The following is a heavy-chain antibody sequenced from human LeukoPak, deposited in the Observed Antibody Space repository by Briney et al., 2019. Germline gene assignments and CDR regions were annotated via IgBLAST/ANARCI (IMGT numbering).Heavy chain of an antibody. CDR1: GYSFTSYW. J-gene: IGHJ4*02. CDR3: ARLITFGGVIVTLDY. V-gene: IGHV5-51*01. D-gene: IGHD3-16*02. CDR2: IYPGDSDT. Sequence: GESLQISCKGSGYSFTSYWIGWVRQMPGKGLEWMGIIYPGDSDTRYSPSFQGQVTISADKSISTAYLQWSSLKASDTAMYYCARLITFGGVIVTLDYWGQGTLVTVSS.